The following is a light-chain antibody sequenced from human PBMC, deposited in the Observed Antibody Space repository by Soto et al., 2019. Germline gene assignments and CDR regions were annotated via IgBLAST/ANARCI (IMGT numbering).Light chain of an antibody. CDR3: QQLKTYPLT. J-gene: IGKJ3*01. V-gene: IGKV1-9*01. CDR1: QDISNL. Sequence: DLQLTQSPSFLSASVGDRVTITCRASQDISNLLGWYQQKPGTAPKLLIFAASTLQSGVPSRFSGSGYGTEFALTISSLQPEDFATYYCQQLKTYPLTFGPGTQVDIK. CDR2: AAS.